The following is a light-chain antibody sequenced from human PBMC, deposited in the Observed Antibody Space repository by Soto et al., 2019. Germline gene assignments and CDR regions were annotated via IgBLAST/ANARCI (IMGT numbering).Light chain of an antibody. V-gene: IGLV2-14*03. CDR3: SSYTTSSTRV. Sequence: ALTQPASVSGSPGQSITISCTGTSSDVGAYDFVSWYQQHPDKAPKLMIYEVRNRPSGVSNRFSGSKSVNTATLTISGLQAEDEADYYCSSYTTSSTRVFGTGTKDTDL. CDR1: SSDVGAYDF. J-gene: IGLJ1*01. CDR2: EVR.